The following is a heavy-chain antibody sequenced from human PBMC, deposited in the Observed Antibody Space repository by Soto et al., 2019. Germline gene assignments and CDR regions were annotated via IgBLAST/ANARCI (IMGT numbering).Heavy chain of an antibody. CDR1: GYTLTELS. CDR2: FDAEDGAA. Sequence: ASVKVSCKVSGYTLTELSMHWVRQAPGKGLEWMGVFDAEDGAASYAQNFQGRVTMTVDTSTDTAYMEVTSLRSEDTAVYYCATDLFPYYADAWVTFRPAHYWGQGTQVTVPP. CDR3: ATDLFPYYADAWVTFRPAHY. D-gene: IGHD3-16*02. V-gene: IGHV1-24*01. J-gene: IGHJ4*02.